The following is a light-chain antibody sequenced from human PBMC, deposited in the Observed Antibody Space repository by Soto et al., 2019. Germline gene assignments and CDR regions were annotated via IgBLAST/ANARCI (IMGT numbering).Light chain of an antibody. J-gene: IGKJ4*01. Sequence: DILVTQSPSSVSASVGDRVTITCRASQGINSWLAWYQQKPGLAPRLLIYTASKLQSGVPSRFSGSGSGTDFILTISSLQPEDVATYYCQQASGFPLTFGGGTKVEIK. CDR1: QGINSW. V-gene: IGKV1-12*01. CDR2: TAS. CDR3: QQASGFPLT.